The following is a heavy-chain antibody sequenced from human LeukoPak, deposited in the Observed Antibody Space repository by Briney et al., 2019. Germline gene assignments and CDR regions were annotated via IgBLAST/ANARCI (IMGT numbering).Heavy chain of an antibody. CDR3: ARGGYSGQSDY. Sequence: GASVKVSCEASGGTFSSYAISWVRQAPGQGLEWMGRIIPILGIANYAQKFQGRVTITADKSTSTAYMELSSLRSEDTAVYYCARGGYSGQSDYWGQGTLVTVSS. CDR1: GGTFSSYA. V-gene: IGHV1-69*04. D-gene: IGHD3-16*02. CDR2: IIPILGIA. J-gene: IGHJ4*02.